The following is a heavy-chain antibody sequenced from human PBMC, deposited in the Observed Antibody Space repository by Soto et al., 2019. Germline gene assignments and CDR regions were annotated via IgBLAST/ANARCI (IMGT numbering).Heavy chain of an antibody. V-gene: IGHV4-31*03. Sequence: PSETLSLTCTVSGGAISSGGYYWSWIRQHPGKGLEWIGYIYYSGSTYYNPSLKSRVTISVDTSKNQFSLKLSSVTAADTAVYYCARDRMPAGSTETGFDCWGQGTGFTI. CDR3: ARDRMPAGSTETGFDC. CDR2: IYYSGST. CDR1: GGAISSGGYY. D-gene: IGHD1-26*01. J-gene: IGHJ4*02.